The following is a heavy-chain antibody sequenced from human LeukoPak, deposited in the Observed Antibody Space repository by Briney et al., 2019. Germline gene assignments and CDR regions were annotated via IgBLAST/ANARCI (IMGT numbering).Heavy chain of an antibody. Sequence: ASVKVSCKASGYTFTGYYMHWVRQAPGQGLEWMGWINPNSGGTNYAQKFQGRVTMTRDTSISTAYMELSRPRSDDTAVYYCARGNDILTEGYYFDYWGQGTLVTVSS. V-gene: IGHV1-2*02. CDR3: ARGNDILTEGYYFDY. CDR1: GYTFTGYY. D-gene: IGHD3-9*01. J-gene: IGHJ4*02. CDR2: INPNSGGT.